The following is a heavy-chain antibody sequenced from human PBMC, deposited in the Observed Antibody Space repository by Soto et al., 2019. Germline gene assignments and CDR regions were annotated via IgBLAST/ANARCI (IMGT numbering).Heavy chain of an antibody. Sequence: TLSLTCTVSGGSISSCDYYWSWIRQPPGKGLEWIGYIYYSGSTYYNPSLKSRVTISVDTSKNQFSLKLSSVTAADTAVYYCAREGPYYYDSSGPARIDYWGQGTLVTVSS. D-gene: IGHD3-22*01. V-gene: IGHV4-30-4*01. CDR1: GGSISSCDYY. CDR2: IYYSGST. CDR3: AREGPYYYDSSGPARIDY. J-gene: IGHJ4*02.